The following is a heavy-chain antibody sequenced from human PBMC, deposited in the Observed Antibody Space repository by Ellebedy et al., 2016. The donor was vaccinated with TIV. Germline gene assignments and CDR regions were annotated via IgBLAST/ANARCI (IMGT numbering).Heavy chain of an antibody. CDR3: GRAREPGYFAYYYHGMDV. D-gene: IGHD3-9*01. CDR2: ITNTGSTI. J-gene: IGHJ6*02. CDR1: GFTFSDYF. Sequence: PGGSLRLSCAGSGFTFSDYFMTWVRQAPGKGLELISYITNTGSTIYYSDSVKGRFTVARDNSKNSLFLQMNNLRGEDAAVYYCGRAREPGYFAYYYHGMDVWGQGTTVTVSS. V-gene: IGHV3-11*01.